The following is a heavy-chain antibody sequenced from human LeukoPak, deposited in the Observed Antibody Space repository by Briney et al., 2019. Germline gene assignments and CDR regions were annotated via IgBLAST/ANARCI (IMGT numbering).Heavy chain of an antibody. D-gene: IGHD1-20*01. Sequence: PGGSLRLSCVASGITVGNNYMSWVRQAPGKGLEWVSVLYSGGSTYYADSVKGRFTISRDNSKNTLYLQMNSLRAEDTAVYYCARIITGDLDYWGQGTLVTVSS. CDR3: ARIITGDLDY. J-gene: IGHJ4*02. V-gene: IGHV3-66*01. CDR1: GITVGNNY. CDR2: LYSGGST.